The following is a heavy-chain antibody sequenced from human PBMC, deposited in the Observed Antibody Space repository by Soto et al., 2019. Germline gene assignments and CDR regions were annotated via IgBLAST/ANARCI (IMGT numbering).Heavy chain of an antibody. Sequence: PGGSLRLSCAASGFTFSSYAMSWVRQAPGKGLEWVSAISGSGGSTYYADSVKGRFTISRDNSKNSLYLQMNSLRAEDTAVYYCARDRELLRAFDIWGQGTMVTVSS. CDR2: ISGSGGST. J-gene: IGHJ3*02. CDR1: GFTFSSYA. CDR3: ARDRELLRAFDI. D-gene: IGHD1-26*01. V-gene: IGHV3-23*01.